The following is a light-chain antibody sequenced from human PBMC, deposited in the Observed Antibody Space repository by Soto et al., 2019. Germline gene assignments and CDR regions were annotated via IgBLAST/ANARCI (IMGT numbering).Light chain of an antibody. CDR3: QQYGSSPRT. Sequence: EIVLTQSPGTLSLSPGERATLSCRASQTVYGSYLAWYQQKPGQAPRLLINGASSRATGIPDRFSGSGSGTDFTLTISRLEPEDFAVYYCQQYGSSPRTFGQGTKVEIK. CDR2: GAS. J-gene: IGKJ1*01. CDR1: QTVYGSY. V-gene: IGKV3-20*01.